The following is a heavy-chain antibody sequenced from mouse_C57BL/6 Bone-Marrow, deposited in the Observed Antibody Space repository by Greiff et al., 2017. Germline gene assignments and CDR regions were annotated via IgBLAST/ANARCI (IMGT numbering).Heavy chain of an antibody. D-gene: IGHD2-12*01. V-gene: IGHV1-7*01. CDR3: ARRYDGDYYAMDY. CDR1: GYTFTSYW. J-gene: IGHJ4*01. CDR2: INPSSGYT. Sequence: QVHVKQSGAELAKPGASVKLSCKASGYTFTSYWMHWVKQRPGQGLEWIGYINPSSGYTKYNQKFKDKATLTADKSSSTAYMQLSSLTYEDSAVYYCARRYDGDYYAMDYWGQGTSVTVSS.